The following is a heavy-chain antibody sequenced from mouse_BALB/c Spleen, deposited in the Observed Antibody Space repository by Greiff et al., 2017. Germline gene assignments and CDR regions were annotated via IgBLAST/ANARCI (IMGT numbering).Heavy chain of an antibody. J-gene: IGHJ2*01. D-gene: IGHD2-10*02. V-gene: IGHV1-18*01. Sequence: VHVKQSGPELVKPGASVKIPCKASGYTFTDYNMDWVKQSHGKSLEWIGDINPNNGGTIYNQKFKGKATLTVDKSSSTAYMELRSLTSEDTAVYYCARREYGNYYFDYWGQGTTLTVSS. CDR3: ARREYGNYYFDY. CDR1: GYTFTDYN. CDR2: INPNNGGT.